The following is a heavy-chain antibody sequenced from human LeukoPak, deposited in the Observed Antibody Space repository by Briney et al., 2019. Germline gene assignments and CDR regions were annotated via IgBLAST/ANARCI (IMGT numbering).Heavy chain of an antibody. CDR3: ARGSTFGGVISDF. CDR2: ISTRGSSI. Sequence: GGSLRLSCEVFGFTFSDYEMNWVRQAPGKGLEWVSYISTRGSSIYYADSVKGRFTISRDNANNSLHLQMNSLRVEDTGIYFCARGSTFGGVISDFWGQGTLVTVSS. J-gene: IGHJ4*02. D-gene: IGHD3-16*02. V-gene: IGHV3-48*03. CDR1: GFTFSDYE.